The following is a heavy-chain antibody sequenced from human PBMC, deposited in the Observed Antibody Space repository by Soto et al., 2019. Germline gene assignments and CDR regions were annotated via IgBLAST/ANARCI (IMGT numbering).Heavy chain of an antibody. CDR2: IDPSDSQT. D-gene: IGHD5-12*01. CDR3: ARVPGGRNGYNRFDY. V-gene: IGHV5-10-1*01. J-gene: IGHJ4*02. CDR1: GYSFAGYW. Sequence: ESLKISCKGSGYSFAGYWITWVRQKPGKGLEWMGRIDPSDSQTYYSPSFRGHVTISATKSITTAYLQWDSLKASDTAIYYCARVPGGRNGYNRFDYWGKGTRVTVSS.